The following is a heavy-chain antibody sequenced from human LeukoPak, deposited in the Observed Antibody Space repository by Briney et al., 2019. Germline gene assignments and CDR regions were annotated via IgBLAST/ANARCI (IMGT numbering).Heavy chain of an antibody. Sequence: PGGSLRLSCAASGFTFRSYAMSWVRQAPGKGLEWVSSICGTSNSTYYAGSVRGRFTISRDDSKSTLLLQMNSLRAEDTAVYFCVKAGSGSCYAAPALWGQGTMVTVSS. V-gene: IGHV3-23*01. CDR2: ICGTSNST. J-gene: IGHJ3*01. CDR1: GFTFRSYA. CDR3: VKAGSGSCYAAPAL. D-gene: IGHD2-2*01.